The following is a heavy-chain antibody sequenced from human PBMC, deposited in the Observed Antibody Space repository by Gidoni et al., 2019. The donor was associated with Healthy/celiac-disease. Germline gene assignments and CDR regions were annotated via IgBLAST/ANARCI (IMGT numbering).Heavy chain of an antibody. V-gene: IGHV5-51*01. Sequence: VQLVQSGAEAKKPGESLKISCKGSGSSFTSYWIGWVRQMPGKGLEWMGIIYPGDSDTRYSPSFQGQVTISADKSISTAYLQWSSLKASDTAMYYCARFLYYYDSSGYHYYYYGMDVWGQGTTVTVSS. J-gene: IGHJ6*02. D-gene: IGHD3-22*01. CDR3: ARFLYYYDSSGYHYYYYGMDV. CDR2: IYPGDSDT. CDR1: GSSFTSYW.